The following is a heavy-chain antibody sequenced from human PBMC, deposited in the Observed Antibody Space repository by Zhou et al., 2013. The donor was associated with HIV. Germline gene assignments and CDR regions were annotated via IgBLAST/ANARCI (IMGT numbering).Heavy chain of an antibody. D-gene: IGHD6-19*01. Sequence: QVQLVQSGAVVKKPGSSVNVSCKASGGTFSSYAISWVRQAPGQGLEWMGGIIPIFATANYAQKFQGRVTITTDESTSTAYMELSSLRSEDTAVYYCAREQGGGQWPGRVWFDPWGQGTLVTVSS. CDR2: IIPIFATA. V-gene: IGHV1-69*05. J-gene: IGHJ5*02. CDR3: AREQGGGQWPGRVWFDP. CDR1: GGTFSSYA.